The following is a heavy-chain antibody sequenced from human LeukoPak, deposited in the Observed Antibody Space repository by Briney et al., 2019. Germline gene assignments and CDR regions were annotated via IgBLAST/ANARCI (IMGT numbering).Heavy chain of an antibody. J-gene: IGHJ6*03. D-gene: IGHD4-17*01. CDR3: ARLNNGDPRPHYYYMDV. Sequence: GESLKISCKGSGYSFTSYWIGWVRQMPGKGLEWMGFIYPGDSDTRYSPSFQGQVTISADKSISTAYLQWSSLKASDTAMYYCARLNNGDPRPHYYYMDVWGKGTTVTVSS. CDR2: IYPGDSDT. CDR1: GYSFTSYW. V-gene: IGHV5-51*01.